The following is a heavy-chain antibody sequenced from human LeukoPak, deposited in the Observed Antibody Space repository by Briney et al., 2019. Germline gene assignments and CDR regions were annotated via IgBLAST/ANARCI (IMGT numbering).Heavy chain of an antibody. D-gene: IGHD3-10*01. CDR2: ISASTNYI. V-gene: IGHV3-21*01. CDR1: GFTFSSYT. Sequence: TGGSLRLSCAASGFTFSSYTMNWVRQPPGKGLEWVSSISASTNYIYFADSVKGRFTISRDNAKNSLYLQMNSLRAEDTAVYYCARTYYYGSGSNDYWGQGTLVTVSS. CDR3: ARTYYYGSGSNDY. J-gene: IGHJ4*02.